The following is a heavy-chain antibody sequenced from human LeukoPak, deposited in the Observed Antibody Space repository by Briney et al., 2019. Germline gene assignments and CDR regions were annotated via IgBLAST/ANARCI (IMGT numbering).Heavy chain of an antibody. D-gene: IGHD3-3*01. CDR3: ARLFYPPYDSLPMHYGY. CDR2: IYCGDSDT. J-gene: IGHJ4*02. V-gene: IGHV5-51*01. Sequence: PGESLKISCTVFDYSFTSYWIGWVRQMPGKGLECMGHIYCGDSDTRYSPSFQGQVTISADQSISTAYLQWSSLKASDTAIYYCARLFYPPYDSLPMHYGYWGQGTLVSVSS. CDR1: DYSFTSYW.